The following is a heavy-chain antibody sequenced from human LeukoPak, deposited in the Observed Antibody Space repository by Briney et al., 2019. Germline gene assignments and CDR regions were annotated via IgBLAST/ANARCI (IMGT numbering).Heavy chain of an antibody. V-gene: IGHV3-30*02. Sequence: GGSLRLSCAASGFTFSTYGMDWVRRAPGQGLEWVVFIQRDGSYEYYADSVKGRFTISRDNSKNTVYLEMNSLRAEDTAVYYCAKDQGTTGSYDYWGQGTLVTVSS. CDR3: AKDQGTTGSYDY. CDR2: IQRDGSYE. D-gene: IGHD3-9*01. CDR1: GFTFSTYG. J-gene: IGHJ4*02.